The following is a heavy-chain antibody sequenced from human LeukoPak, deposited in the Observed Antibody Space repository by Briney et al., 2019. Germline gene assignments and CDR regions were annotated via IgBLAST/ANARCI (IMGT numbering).Heavy chain of an antibody. J-gene: IGHJ4*02. CDR2: INPNSGGT. D-gene: IGHD4-23*01. CDR3: ARDLYGGTSETFDY. V-gene: IGHV1-2*02. Sequence: ASVKVSCKASGYTFTGYYMHWVRQAPGQGLEWMGWINPNSGGTYYAQKFQGRVTMTSDTSISSAYMELSRLRSDDRAVYYCARDLYGGTSETFDYWGQGTLVTVSS. CDR1: GYTFTGYY.